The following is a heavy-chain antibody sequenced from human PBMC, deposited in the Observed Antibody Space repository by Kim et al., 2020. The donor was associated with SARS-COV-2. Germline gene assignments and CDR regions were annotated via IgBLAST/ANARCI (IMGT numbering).Heavy chain of an antibody. Sequence: SETLSLTCTVSGGSFSSSSYYWGWIRQPPGKGLEWIGSIYYSGSTYYNPSLKSRVTISVDTSKNQFSLKLSSVTAADTAVYYCARLGVGSGHYYYGSGSRYFDYWGQGTLVTVSS. CDR3: ARLGVGSGHYYYGSGSRYFDY. V-gene: IGHV4-39*01. J-gene: IGHJ4*02. D-gene: IGHD3-10*01. CDR1: GGSFSSSSYY. CDR2: IYYSGST.